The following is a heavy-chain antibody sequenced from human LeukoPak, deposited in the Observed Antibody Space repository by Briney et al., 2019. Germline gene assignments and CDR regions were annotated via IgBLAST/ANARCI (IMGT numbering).Heavy chain of an antibody. CDR1: GFTFSSYW. CDR2: IKKDGSGK. Sequence: GGSLRLSCAVSGFTFSSYWMSWVRQAPGKGLEWVANIKKDGSGKYYVDSVKGRFTISRDNAKNSLYLQMNSLRAEDTAVYYCARFGYSSGWSFDYWGQGTLVTVSS. CDR3: ARFGYSSGWSFDY. J-gene: IGHJ4*02. D-gene: IGHD6-19*01. V-gene: IGHV3-7*01.